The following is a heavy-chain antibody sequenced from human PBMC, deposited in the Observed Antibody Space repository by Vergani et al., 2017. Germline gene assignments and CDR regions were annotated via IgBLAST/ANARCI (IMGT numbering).Heavy chain of an antibody. D-gene: IGHD4-11*01. CDR2: IGVSDNSI. CDR3: VRDPDYSTFDS. V-gene: IGHV3-48*01. J-gene: IGHJ4*02. Sequence: DVRLVESGGGVVQLGGSLRLSCAASGFTFSAYSMTWVRQTPGKGLEWISYIGVSDNSIYYADSVMGRLAISRDTARNLLFLQMNSLGADDSALYFCVRDPDYSTFDSWGQGTLVTVS. CDR1: GFTFSAYS.